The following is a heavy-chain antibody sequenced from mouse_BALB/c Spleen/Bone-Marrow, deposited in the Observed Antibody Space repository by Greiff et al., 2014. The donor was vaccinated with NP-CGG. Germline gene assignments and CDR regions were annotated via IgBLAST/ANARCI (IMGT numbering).Heavy chain of an antibody. CDR3: ARSNDYAMGY. CDR1: GFDFTNYL. J-gene: IGHJ2*01. Sequence: VQLQESGAELVKPGASVKLSCKASGFDFTNYLMEWVKQRPGQGLEWIGVINPGSGGTNYNQKFKGKATITTDKSSNSAYMQLRCVTSDVSVVYFCARSNDYAMGYWGQGTTLTVSS. D-gene: IGHD2-12*01. CDR2: INPGSGGT. V-gene: IGHV1-54*01.